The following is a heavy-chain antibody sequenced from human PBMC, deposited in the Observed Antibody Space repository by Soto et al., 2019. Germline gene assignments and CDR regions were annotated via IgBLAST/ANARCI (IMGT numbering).Heavy chain of an antibody. D-gene: IGHD3-10*01. Sequence: QVQLVQSGAEVKKPGSSVKVSCKASGGTFSRYTISWVRQAPGQGLEWMGRIIPFLHITNYAQKFQGRVTITADKSTSTAYMELSSLRSEDTAVYYCARDLMVRGVINQGSYFDSWGQGTLVTVSS. CDR3: ARDLMVRGVINQGSYFDS. V-gene: IGHV1-69*08. J-gene: IGHJ4*02. CDR2: IIPFLHIT. CDR1: GGTFSRYT.